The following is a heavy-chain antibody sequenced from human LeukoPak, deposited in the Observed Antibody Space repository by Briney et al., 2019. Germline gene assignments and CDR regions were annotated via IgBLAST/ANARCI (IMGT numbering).Heavy chain of an antibody. CDR1: GYTFTSYD. V-gene: IGHV1-8*01. J-gene: IGHJ5*02. D-gene: IGHD2-2*01. CDR3: ARGGDIAVVPAAMVEP. Sequence: ASVKVSCKASGYTFTSYDINWVRQATGQGLEWMGWMNTNSGNTGHAQKFQGRLTMTRDTSTNTAYMELSSLRSEDTAVYYCARGGDIAVVPAAMVEPWGQGTLVTVSS. CDR2: MNTNSGNT.